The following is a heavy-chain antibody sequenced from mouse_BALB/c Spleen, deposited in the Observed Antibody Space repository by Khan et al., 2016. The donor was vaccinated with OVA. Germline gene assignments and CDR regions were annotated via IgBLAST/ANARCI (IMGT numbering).Heavy chain of an antibody. V-gene: IGHV3-2*02. Sequence: DVQLQESGPGLVKPSQSLSLTCTVTGYSITSDYAWNWIRQFPGNKLEWMGYITYSGRTSYIPSLKGRISITRDTSKNQFFLQLNSVTTEDTATYYCARCFAYWGQGTLVTVSA. CDR1: GYSITSDYA. CDR3: ARCFAY. J-gene: IGHJ3*01. CDR2: ITYSGRT.